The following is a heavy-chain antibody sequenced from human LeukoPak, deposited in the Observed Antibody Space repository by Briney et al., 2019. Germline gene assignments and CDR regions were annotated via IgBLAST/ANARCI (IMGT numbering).Heavy chain of an antibody. J-gene: IGHJ4*02. D-gene: IGHD1-14*01. CDR2: ISGSDGST. CDR3: AKGGRTYYFDY. Sequence: XAPGXXXEWVSAISGSDGSTYYADSVKGRFTISRDNSKNTLYLQMNSLRAEDTAVYYCAKGGRTYYFDYWGQGTLVTVSS. V-gene: IGHV3-23*01.